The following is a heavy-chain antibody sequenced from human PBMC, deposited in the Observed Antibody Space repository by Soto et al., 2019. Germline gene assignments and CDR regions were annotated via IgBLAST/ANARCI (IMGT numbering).Heavy chain of an antibody. CDR2: IYWDDDK. J-gene: IGHJ4*02. D-gene: IGHD1-7*01. V-gene: IGHV2-5*02. CDR3: AHRLTRYTWNYGLFDD. Sequence: QITLKESGPPLVKSTQSLTLTCTFSGFALTTSGVGVGWIRQPPGKALEWLALIYWDDDKRYSPSLKSRLTITKDTSKNQVVLTVTNMDPVDTATYYCAHRLTRYTWNYGLFDDWGQGTLVTVSS. CDR1: GFALTTSGVG.